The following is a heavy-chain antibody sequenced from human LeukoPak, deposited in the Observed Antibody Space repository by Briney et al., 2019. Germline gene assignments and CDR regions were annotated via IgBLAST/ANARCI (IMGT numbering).Heavy chain of an antibody. CDR1: GGTFSSYA. CDR3: ASMRSTVTTERDYYYYMDV. J-gene: IGHJ6*03. Sequence: ASVKVSCKASGGTFSSYAISWVRQAPGQGLEWMGGIIPIFGTANYAQKFQGRVTITADKSTSTAYMELSSLRSEDTAVYYCASMRSTVTTERDYYYYMDVWGKGTTVTVSS. D-gene: IGHD4-11*01. V-gene: IGHV1-69*06. CDR2: IIPIFGTA.